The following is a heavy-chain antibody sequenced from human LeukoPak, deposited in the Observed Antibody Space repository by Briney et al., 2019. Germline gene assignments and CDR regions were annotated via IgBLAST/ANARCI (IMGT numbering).Heavy chain of an antibody. V-gene: IGHV4-61*02. CDR2: IYASGGT. J-gene: IGHJ4*02. Sequence: PSQTLSLSCTVSGGSINDGYYYWNWIRQPAGKGLEWIGRIYASGGTNYNPSLKSRVTISVDTSKNQFSLKLSSVTAADTAVYYCARSTCGRTIFGVVTPVYFDYWGQGTLVTVSS. CDR3: ARSTCGRTIFGVVTPVYFDY. D-gene: IGHD3-3*01. CDR1: GGSINDGYYY.